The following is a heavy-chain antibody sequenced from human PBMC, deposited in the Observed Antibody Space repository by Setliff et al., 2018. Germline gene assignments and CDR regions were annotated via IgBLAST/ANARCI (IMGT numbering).Heavy chain of an antibody. CDR2: SNEDGRVR. CDR1: GFTFSSYW. CDR3: ARDVFCSGGSCDNWFDP. D-gene: IGHD2-15*01. J-gene: IGHJ5*02. V-gene: IGHV3-74*01. Sequence: PGGSLRLSCAASGFTFSSYWMHWVRQVPGKGLVWVSRSNEDGRVRNYADPVMGRFTISRDNAKSTLYLQMNSLRAEDTAVYYCARDVFCSGGSCDNWFDPWGQGTLVTVSS.